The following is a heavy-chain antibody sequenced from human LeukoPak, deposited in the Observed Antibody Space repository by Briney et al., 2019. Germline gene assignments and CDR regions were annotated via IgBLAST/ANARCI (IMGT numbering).Heavy chain of an antibody. V-gene: IGHV4-59*13. D-gene: IGHD6-6*01. CDR3: ARDGFGDSSSSPWYFDY. CDR2: IYYSGST. Sequence: SETLSLTCTVSGGSINDYYWSWIRQPPGKGLEWIGYIYYSGSTNYNPSLKSRVTISVDTSKNQFSLKLSSVTAADTAVYYCARDGFGDSSSSPWYFDYWGQGTLVTVSS. J-gene: IGHJ4*02. CDR1: GGSINDYY.